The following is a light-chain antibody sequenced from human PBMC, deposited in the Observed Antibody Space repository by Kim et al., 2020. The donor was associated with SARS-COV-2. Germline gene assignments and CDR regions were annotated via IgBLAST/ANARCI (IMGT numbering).Light chain of an antibody. V-gene: IGLV3-1*01. CDR1: KLGDKY. J-gene: IGLJ3*02. CDR3: QAWDSSTAWV. Sequence: SYELTQPPSVSVSPGQTASITCSGDKLGDKYACWYQQKPGQSPVLVIYQDIKRPSGIPERFSGSNSRNTATLTISGTQAMDEADYYCQAWDSSTAWVFGGGTQLTVL. CDR2: QDI.